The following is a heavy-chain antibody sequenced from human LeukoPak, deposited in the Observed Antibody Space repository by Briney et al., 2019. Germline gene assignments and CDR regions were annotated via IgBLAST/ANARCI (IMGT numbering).Heavy chain of an antibody. CDR1: GFTFRDAW. CDR3: ARDRYSSSWYHYYYGMDV. J-gene: IGHJ6*02. V-gene: IGHV3-15*01. Sequence: GGSLRLSCAASGFTFRDAWMTWVRQAPGKGQEWVGRIRSKTDGGTTDYAVSVQGRFTISRDDSKNTLYLQMSSLKTEDTAVYYCARDRYSSSWYHYYYGMDVWGQGTTVTVSS. D-gene: IGHD6-13*01. CDR2: IRSKTDGGTT.